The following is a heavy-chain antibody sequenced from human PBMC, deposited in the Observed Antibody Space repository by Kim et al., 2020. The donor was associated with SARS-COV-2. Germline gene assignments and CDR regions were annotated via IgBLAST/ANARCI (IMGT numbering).Heavy chain of an antibody. V-gene: IGHV3-23*01. D-gene: IGHD3-10*01. Sequence: ADSFRGRFTISRDNSKNTLFLQMDSLRVDDTAVYYCAKDLLYVPGRGYFDSWGQGVLVTVSS. J-gene: IGHJ4*02. CDR3: AKDLLYVPGRGYFDS.